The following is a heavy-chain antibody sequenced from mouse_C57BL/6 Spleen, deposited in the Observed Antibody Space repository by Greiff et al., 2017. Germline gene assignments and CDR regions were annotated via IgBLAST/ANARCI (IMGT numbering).Heavy chain of an antibody. CDR2: IDPEDGET. CDR3: ACFAHLYDDYYTYFGY. D-gene: IGHD2-3*01. J-gene: IGHJ3*01. Sequence: EVQLQQSGAELVKPGASVKLSCTASGFNIKDYYMHWVKQRTEQGLEWIGRIDPEDGETKYAPKFQGRATITADKTSNTSYLQLSSLTSEDTAFYYFACFAHLYDDYYTYFGYWGQGTLVTVSA. CDR1: GFNIKDYY. V-gene: IGHV14-2*01.